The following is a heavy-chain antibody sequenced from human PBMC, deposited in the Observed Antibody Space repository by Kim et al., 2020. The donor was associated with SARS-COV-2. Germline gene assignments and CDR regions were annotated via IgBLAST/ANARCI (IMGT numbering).Heavy chain of an antibody. CDR2: ISSSGSTI. D-gene: IGHD3-9*01. V-gene: IGHV3-48*03. Sequence: GGSLRLSCAASGFTFSSYEMNWVRQAPGKGLEWVSYISSSGSTIYYADSVKGRFTISRDNAKNPLYLQMNSLRAEDTAVYYCSRFKGPDYDILTGYYMGVQTQNAFPYYYGMDVWGQGTTVTVSS. CDR1: GFTFSSYE. CDR3: SRFKGPDYDILTGYYMGVQTQNAFPYYYGMDV. J-gene: IGHJ6*02.